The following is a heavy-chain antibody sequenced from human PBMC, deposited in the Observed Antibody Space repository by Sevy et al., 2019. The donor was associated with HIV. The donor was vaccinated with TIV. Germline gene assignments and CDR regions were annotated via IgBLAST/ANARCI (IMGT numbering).Heavy chain of an antibody. CDR1: GFTFSSYD. V-gene: IGHV3-13*01. CDR3: ARGRAVAGQRIWYFDL. Sequence: GGSLRLSCAASGFTFSSYDMHWVRQATGKGLEWVAAIGTAGDTYFLDSVKGRFTISRERAKDSLYLQMNSLTAGDTAVYYCARGRAVAGQRIWYFDLWGRGTLVTVSS. D-gene: IGHD6-19*01. CDR2: IGTAGDT. J-gene: IGHJ2*01.